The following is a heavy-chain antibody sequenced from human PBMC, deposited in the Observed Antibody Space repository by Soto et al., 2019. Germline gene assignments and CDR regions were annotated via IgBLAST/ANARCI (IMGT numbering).Heavy chain of an antibody. J-gene: IGHJ4*02. CDR1: GFNFDNYG. Sequence: PGGSLRLSCQASGFNFDNYGMHWVRQAPGKGLEWVAVITYDGSLQYYADSGKGRFTSSRDNCKNTLSLHLNTLKPEDTAVYHCAKDRVGGTFYTPLAFWGQGTLGTVSS. V-gene: IGHV3-30*18. CDR3: AKDRVGGTFYTPLAF. D-gene: IGHD1-7*01. CDR2: ITYDGSLQ.